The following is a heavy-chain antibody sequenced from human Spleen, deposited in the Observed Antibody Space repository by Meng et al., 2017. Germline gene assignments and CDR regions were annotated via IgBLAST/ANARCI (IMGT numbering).Heavy chain of an antibody. CDR1: GGSFSDYY. J-gene: IGHJ5*02. D-gene: IGHD2-15*01. V-gene: IGHV4-38-2*02. Sequence: SETLSLTCVVSGGSFSDYYWSWIRQPPGKGLEWIGSIYHSGSTYYNPSLKSRVTISVDTSKNQFSLKLSSVTAADTAVYYCARDQKLYCSGGSCYYNWFDPWGQGTLVTVSS. CDR2: IYHSGST. CDR3: ARDQKLYCSGGSCYYNWFDP.